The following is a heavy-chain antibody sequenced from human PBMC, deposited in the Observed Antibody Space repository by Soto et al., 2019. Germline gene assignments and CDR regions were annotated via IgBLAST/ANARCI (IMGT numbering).Heavy chain of an antibody. V-gene: IGHV3-21*01. Sequence: PGGSLRLSCAASGFTFSSYSMNWVRQAPGKGLEWVSSISSSSSYIYYADSVKGRFTISRDNAKNSLYLQMNSLRAEDTAVYYCARDDPRVAAAGTAYWVQGTLVTVHS. D-gene: IGHD6-13*01. CDR3: ARDDPRVAAAGTAY. CDR2: ISSSSSYI. J-gene: IGHJ4*02. CDR1: GFTFSSYS.